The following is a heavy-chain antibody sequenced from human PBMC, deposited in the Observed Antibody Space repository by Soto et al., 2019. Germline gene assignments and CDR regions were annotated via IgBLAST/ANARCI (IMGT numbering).Heavy chain of an antibody. CDR2: INHSGST. Sequence: PSGTLSLTCAVYGGSFSGYYWSWIRQPPGKGLEWIGEINHSGSTNYNPSLKSRVTISVDTSKNQFSLKLSSVTAADTAVYYCARRHNRRVQLWPYYYYYGMDVWGQGPTVTVSS. CDR1: GGSFSGYY. J-gene: IGHJ6*02. D-gene: IGHD5-18*01. CDR3: ARRHNRRVQLWPYYYYYGMDV. V-gene: IGHV4-34*01.